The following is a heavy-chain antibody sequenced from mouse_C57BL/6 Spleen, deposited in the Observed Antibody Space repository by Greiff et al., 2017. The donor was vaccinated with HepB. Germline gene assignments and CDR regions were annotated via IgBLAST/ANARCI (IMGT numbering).Heavy chain of an antibody. Sequence: QVQLQQPGAELVKPGASVKMSCKASGYTFTSYWITWVKQRPGQGLEWIGDIYPGSGSTNYNEKFKSKATLTVDTSSSTAYMQLSSLTSEDSAVYYCARSAGGEDGSSKCFDVWGTGTTVTVSS. CDR1: GYTFTSYW. V-gene: IGHV1-55*01. J-gene: IGHJ1*03. CDR3: ARSAGGEDGSSKCFDV. CDR2: IYPGSGST. D-gene: IGHD1-1*01.